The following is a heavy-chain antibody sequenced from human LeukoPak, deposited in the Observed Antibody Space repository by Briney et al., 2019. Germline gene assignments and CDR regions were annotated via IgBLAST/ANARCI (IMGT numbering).Heavy chain of an antibody. Sequence: ASVTVSCKASGGTFSSYAISWVRQAPGQGLEWMGGIIPIFGTANYAQKFQGRVTITADESTSTAYMELSSLRSEDTAVHYCAAYCSSTSCQPPNYYYYGMDVWGQGTTVTVSS. CDR1: GGTFSSYA. V-gene: IGHV1-69*13. CDR3: AAYCSSTSCQPPNYYYYGMDV. CDR2: IIPIFGTA. J-gene: IGHJ6*02. D-gene: IGHD2-2*01.